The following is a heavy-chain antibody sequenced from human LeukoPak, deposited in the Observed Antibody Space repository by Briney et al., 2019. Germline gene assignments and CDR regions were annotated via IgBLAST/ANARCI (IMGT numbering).Heavy chain of an antibody. D-gene: IGHD1-26*01. J-gene: IGHJ4*02. Sequence: SETLSLTCTVSGGSISSYYWSWIRQPPGKGLEWIGYIYYSGSTNYNPSLKSRVTISADTSKNQFSLKLSSVTAADTGVYYCARRPRNTGSDDGPSGLDYWGQGTLVTVSS. CDR2: IYYSGST. V-gene: IGHV4-59*12. CDR3: ARRPRNTGSDDGPSGLDY. CDR1: GGSISSYY.